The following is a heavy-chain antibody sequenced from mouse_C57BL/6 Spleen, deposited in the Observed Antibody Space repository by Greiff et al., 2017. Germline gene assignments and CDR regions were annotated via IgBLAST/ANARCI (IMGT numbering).Heavy chain of an antibody. Sequence: EVKLEESGPGFVKPSQSLSLTCSVTGYSITSGYYWNWIRQFPGNKLAWMGYISYDGSNNYNPSLKNRFSITRDTSKNQFFLKLNSVTTEDTATYYCAREGDGNYGDDYWGQGTTLTVSS. CDR2: ISYDGSN. CDR1: GYSITSGYY. V-gene: IGHV3-6*01. CDR3: AREGDGNYGDDY. J-gene: IGHJ2*01. D-gene: IGHD2-1*01.